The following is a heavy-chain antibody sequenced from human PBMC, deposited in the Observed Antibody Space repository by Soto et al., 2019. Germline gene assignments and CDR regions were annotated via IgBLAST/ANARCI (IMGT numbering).Heavy chain of an antibody. CDR1: GFTVSSNY. CDR2: IYSGGST. J-gene: IGHJ6*02. CDR3: ARDKVTKRGKYGMDV. D-gene: IGHD2-21*02. V-gene: IGHV3-53*01. Sequence: PGGSLRLSCAASGFTVSSNYMSWVRQAPGKGLEWVSVIYSGGSTYYADSVKGRFTISRDNSKNTLYLQMNSLRAEDTAVYYCARDKVTKRGKYGMDVWGQGTTVTVSS.